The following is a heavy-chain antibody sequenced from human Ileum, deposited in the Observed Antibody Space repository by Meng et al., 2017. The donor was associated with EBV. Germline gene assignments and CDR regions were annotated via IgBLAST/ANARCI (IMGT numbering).Heavy chain of an antibody. CDR2: ISYNGNSK. J-gene: IGHJ4*02. D-gene: IGHD1-26*01. CDR1: GFGFSAYT. CDR3: AKGFSGTYYVLES. Sequence: QVLPVESGGGVVQPGTSLGLSCAASGFGFSAYTMLLVRQAPGKGLEWVALISYNGNSKSYADSVRGRFTISRDNAKNTLFLQVDSLRPEDTAVYYCAKGFSGTYYVLESWGQGTLVTVSS. V-gene: IGHV3-30-3*01.